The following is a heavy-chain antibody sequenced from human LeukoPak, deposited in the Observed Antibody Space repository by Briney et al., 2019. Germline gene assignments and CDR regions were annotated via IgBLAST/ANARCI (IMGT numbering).Heavy chain of an antibody. D-gene: IGHD3-10*01. V-gene: IGHV3-64*01. Sequence: GGSLRLSCAASGFSFRGYGMHWVRQAPGRGLEYVSAISADGGTTNYLNSVKGRFTISRDNSKNTLYLQMGRLRSDDTAIYYCARGRGGPPFDFWGQGTVVTVAS. CDR2: ISADGGTT. CDR3: ARGRGGPPFDF. J-gene: IGHJ4*02. CDR1: GFSFRGYG.